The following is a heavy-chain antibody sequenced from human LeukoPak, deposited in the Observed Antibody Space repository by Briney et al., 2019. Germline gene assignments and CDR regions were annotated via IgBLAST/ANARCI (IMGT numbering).Heavy chain of an antibody. J-gene: IGHJ4*02. CDR3: ARGGARYLDS. Sequence: GSLRLSCVASGFSFSSYTMSWVRQAPGKGLEWVAKMKEDGSDIHYVDSVEGRFTICRDNAKNSLCLQMSSLRVEDTAVYYCARGGARYLDSWGQGILVTVSS. CDR1: GFSFSSYT. V-gene: IGHV3-7*01. CDR2: MKEDGSDI. D-gene: IGHD3-9*01.